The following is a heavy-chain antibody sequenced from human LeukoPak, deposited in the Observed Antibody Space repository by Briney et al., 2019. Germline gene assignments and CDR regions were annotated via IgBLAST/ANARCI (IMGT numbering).Heavy chain of an antibody. CDR3: ARVLRFLEWSIPSP. D-gene: IGHD3-3*01. CDR2: ISSSGSYI. CDR1: GFTFSSYS. Sequence: GGSLRLSCAASGFTFSSYSMNWVRQAPGKGLEWVSSISSSGSYIYYADSVKGRFTISRDNAKNSLYLQMNSLRAEDTAVYYCARVLRFLEWSIPSPWGQGTMVTVSS. V-gene: IGHV3-21*01. J-gene: IGHJ3*01.